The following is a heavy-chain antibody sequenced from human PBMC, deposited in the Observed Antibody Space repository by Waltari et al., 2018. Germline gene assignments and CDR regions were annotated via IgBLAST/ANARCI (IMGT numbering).Heavy chain of an antibody. D-gene: IGHD2-2*01. CDR2: SYWNGRI. CDR3: ARRICSSFFCHVVGGNWMDP. CDR1: GDSISSFF. V-gene: IGHV4-59*01. Sequence: QVQLQESGPGLVQPSETLSLTCTVPGDSISSFFWNWIRQAPGKGLEWLGGSYWNGRINYNPSLRSRVTISADRSRNQFSLKLTSVTAADSSVYYCARRICSSFFCHVVGGNWMDPWGQGTLVTVSS. J-gene: IGHJ5*02.